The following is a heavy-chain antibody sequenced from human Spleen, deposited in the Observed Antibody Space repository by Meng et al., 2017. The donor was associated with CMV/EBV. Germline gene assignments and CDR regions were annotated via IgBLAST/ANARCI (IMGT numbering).Heavy chain of an antibody. V-gene: IGHV1-69*12. CDR2: IIPIFGTA. Sequence: QVQRVHVWAGVKKPGSSVKVSCKASGGTFSSYAISWVRQAPGQGLEWMGGIIPIFGTANYAQKFQGRVTITADESTSTAYMELSSLRSEDTAVYYCAREPGYNWNEKSYFDYWGQGTLVTVSS. J-gene: IGHJ4*02. D-gene: IGHD1-20*01. CDR1: GGTFSSYA. CDR3: AREPGYNWNEKSYFDY.